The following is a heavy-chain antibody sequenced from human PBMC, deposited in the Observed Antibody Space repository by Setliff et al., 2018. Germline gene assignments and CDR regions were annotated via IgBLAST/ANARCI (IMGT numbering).Heavy chain of an antibody. D-gene: IGHD3-10*01. V-gene: IGHV4-31*03. Sequence: PSETLSLTCTVSGASMRSGTFYWSWIRLHPGKGLEWIGYISYSGNTYYNPSFEGRLALSVDASMNQFSLRLSFVTAADSAIYYCARDRSALVRGVVHHNYFDPWGQGNKVTVSS. CDR2: ISYSGNT. CDR1: GASMRSGTFY. J-gene: IGHJ5*02. CDR3: ARDRSALVRGVVHHNYFDP.